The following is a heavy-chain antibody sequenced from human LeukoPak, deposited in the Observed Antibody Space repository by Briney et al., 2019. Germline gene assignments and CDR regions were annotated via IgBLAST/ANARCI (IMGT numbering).Heavy chain of an antibody. CDR2: ISPNGVIT. CDR1: GFTFSSHG. J-gene: IGHJ4*02. CDR3: ARGRYSSSWYGFDY. D-gene: IGHD6-13*01. V-gene: IGHV3-21*01. Sequence: PGGSLRLSCAASGFTFSSHGMNWVRQAPGKGLEWVSGISPNGVITYYADSVKGRFTISRDNAKNSLYLQMNSLRAEDTAVYYCARGRYSSSWYGFDYWGQGTLVTVSS.